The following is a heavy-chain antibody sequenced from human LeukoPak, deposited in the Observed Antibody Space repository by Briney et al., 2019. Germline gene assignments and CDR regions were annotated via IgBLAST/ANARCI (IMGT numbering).Heavy chain of an antibody. Sequence: GASVKVSCKASGYTFTCYYMHWVRQAPGQGLEWMGWINPNSGGTNYAQKFQGWVTMTRDTSISTAYMGLSRLRSDDTAVYYCARAAGGGYDYFDYWGQGTLVTVSS. V-gene: IGHV1-2*04. CDR1: GYTFTCYY. CDR3: ARAAGGGYDYFDY. CDR2: INPNSGGT. J-gene: IGHJ4*02. D-gene: IGHD3-16*01.